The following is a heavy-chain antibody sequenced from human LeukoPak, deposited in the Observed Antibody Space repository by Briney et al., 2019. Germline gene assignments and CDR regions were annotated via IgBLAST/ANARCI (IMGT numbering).Heavy chain of an antibody. D-gene: IGHD2/OR15-2a*01. J-gene: IGHJ4*02. V-gene: IGHV5-51*01. CDR3: ARHNNWAFDY. Sequence: GESLKISCKGSDYSFTSYWIGWVRQLPGKGLEWLGIIYPGDSDTRYSPSFQGQVTISADKSISTAYLQWSSLKASDTAMYYCARHNNWAFDYWDRGTLLTVSS. CDR1: DYSFTSYW. CDR2: IYPGDSDT.